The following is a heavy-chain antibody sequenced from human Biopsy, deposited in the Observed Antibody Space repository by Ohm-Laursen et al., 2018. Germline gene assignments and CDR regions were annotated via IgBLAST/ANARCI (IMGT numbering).Heavy chain of an antibody. V-gene: IGHV4-39*01. CDR1: GDSISSSNFY. D-gene: IGHD3-16*01. CDR3: VRHALRLGPKKNWFDT. J-gene: IGHJ5*02. CDR2: MHNSGST. Sequence: GTLSLTCTVSGDSISSSNFYWAWIRQPPGKGLEWIGSMHNSGSTYYNPSLKSRVTISIDASKNQFSLKLTSVTSADTTVYYCVRHALRLGPKKNWFDTWGQGTLVTVSS.